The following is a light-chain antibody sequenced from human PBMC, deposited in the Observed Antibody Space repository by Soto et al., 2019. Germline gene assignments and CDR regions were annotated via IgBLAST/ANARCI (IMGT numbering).Light chain of an antibody. V-gene: IGKV3-20*01. J-gene: IGKJ1*01. CDR1: QSVSSSY. Sequence: EIVFTQSPSTPSFSPRERATPSCRASQSVSSSYLAWYQQKPGQAPRLLIYGASSRATGIPDRFSGSGSGTDFTLTISRLEPEDFAVYYCQQYGSSRTFGQGTKVDI. CDR2: GAS. CDR3: QQYGSSRT.